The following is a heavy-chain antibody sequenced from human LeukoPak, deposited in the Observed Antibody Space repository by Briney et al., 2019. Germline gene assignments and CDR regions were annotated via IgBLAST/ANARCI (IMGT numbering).Heavy chain of an antibody. CDR2: MNPNSGNT. CDR1: GYTFTSYD. V-gene: IGHV1-8*01. D-gene: IGHD6-19*01. J-gene: IGHJ4*02. Sequence: ASVKVSCKASGYTFTSYDISWVRQATGQGLEWMGWMNPNSGNTGYAQKFRGRVTMTRNTSISTAYMELSSLRSEDTAVYYCAAMSGWSGAYYWGQGTLVTVSS. CDR3: AAMSGWSGAYY.